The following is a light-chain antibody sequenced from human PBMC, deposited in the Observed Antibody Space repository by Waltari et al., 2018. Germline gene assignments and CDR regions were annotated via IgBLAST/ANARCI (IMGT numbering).Light chain of an antibody. CDR2: SAS. V-gene: IGKV3D-15*01. J-gene: IGKJ2*01. CDR3: QQYDDWPPYT. CDR1: QRSNMN. Sequence: EIVMTQSPVVLSVSPGERATLSCRASQRSNMNLAWYQQKPGQAPRLLIYSASTRATGIPARFSGSGSWTEFTLAISSMQSEDFAVYFCQQYDDWPPYTFGQGTKLEIK.